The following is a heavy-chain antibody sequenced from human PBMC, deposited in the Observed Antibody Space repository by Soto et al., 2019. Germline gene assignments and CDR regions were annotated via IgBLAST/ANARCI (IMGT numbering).Heavy chain of an antibody. D-gene: IGHD1-26*01. J-gene: IGHJ3*02. CDR1: GFTFSSYA. CDR2: ISGSGGST. CDR3: AKDLYSGSYPLFAFDI. Sequence: EVRLLESGGGLVQPGGSLRLSCAASGFTFSSYAMSWVRQAPGKGLEWVSAISGSGGSTYYADSVKGRFTISRDNSKNTLYLRMNSLRAEDTAVYYCAKDLYSGSYPLFAFDIWGQGTMVTVSS. V-gene: IGHV3-23*01.